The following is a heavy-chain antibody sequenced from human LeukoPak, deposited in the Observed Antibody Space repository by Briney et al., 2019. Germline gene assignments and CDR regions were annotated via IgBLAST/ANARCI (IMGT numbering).Heavy chain of an antibody. D-gene: IGHD3-9*01. CDR1: GFTVSSNY. CDR2: IYSGGST. V-gene: IGHV3-53*01. Sequence: GGSLRLSCAASGFTVSSNYMSWVRQAPGKGLEWVSVIYSGGSTYYADSVKGRFTISRDNSKNTLYLQMNSLRAEDTAVYYCARILTGYWVYFDYWGQGTLVTVSS. J-gene: IGHJ4*02. CDR3: ARILTGYWVYFDY.